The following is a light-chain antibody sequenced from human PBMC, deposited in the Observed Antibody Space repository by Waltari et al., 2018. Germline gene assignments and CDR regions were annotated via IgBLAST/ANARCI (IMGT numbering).Light chain of an antibody. CDR1: QSINNF. CDR2: GAS. Sequence: EIVMTQSPATLSVSPGERAALSCRADQSINNFLAWYQKKPGQAPRLLIYGASSRATGIPTRFTGSGSGTEYTLTISSLQSEDFAVYYCQQYDEWPFTFGQGTKVDFK. V-gene: IGKV3-15*01. J-gene: IGKJ2*01. CDR3: QQYDEWPFT.